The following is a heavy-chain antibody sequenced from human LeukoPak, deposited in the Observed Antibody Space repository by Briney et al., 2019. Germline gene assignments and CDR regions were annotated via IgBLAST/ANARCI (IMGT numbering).Heavy chain of an antibody. V-gene: IGHV4-4*07. J-gene: IGHJ4*02. D-gene: IGHD3-10*01. CDR2: IYTSGST. CDR1: GGSISSYY. CDR3: ARNGLYGSGSYYVDY. Sequence: PSETLSLTCTVSGGSISSYYWSWIRQPAGKGLEWIGRIYTSGSTNYNPSLKSRVTISVDTSKNQFSLKLSSVTAADTAVYYCARNGLYGSGSYYVDYWGQGTLVTVSS.